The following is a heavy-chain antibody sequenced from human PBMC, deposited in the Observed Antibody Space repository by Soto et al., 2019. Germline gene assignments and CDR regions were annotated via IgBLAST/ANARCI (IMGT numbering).Heavy chain of an antibody. CDR3: VRDGTKTLRDWFDP. V-gene: IGHV4-4*07. CDR2: IYATGTT. Sequence: PSETLSLTCTVSGASISGFYWSWLRKSAGKGLEWIGRIYATGTTEYNPSIKSRVMMSVDKSKKQFSLKLRSVTAADTAVYYCVRDGTKTLRDWFDPWGQGISVTVPA. J-gene: IGHJ5*02. CDR1: GASISGFY. D-gene: IGHD1-1*01.